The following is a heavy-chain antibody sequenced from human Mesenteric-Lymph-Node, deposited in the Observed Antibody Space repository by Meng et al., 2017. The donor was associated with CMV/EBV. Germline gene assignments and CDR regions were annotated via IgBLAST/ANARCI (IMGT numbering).Heavy chain of an antibody. CDR1: GYTYTNYA. CDR2: SNTNTGNP. J-gene: IGHJ4*02. Sequence: SGYTYTNYAMNWVRHAPGQGLEWMGWSNTNTGNPTYAHGFTGRFVFSLDTSVSTAYLQSSSLKAEDTAVYYCAKNYFYGFGTNYAPENWGQGTLVTVSS. CDR3: AKNYFYGFGTNYAPEN. V-gene: IGHV7-4-1*02. D-gene: IGHD3-10*01.